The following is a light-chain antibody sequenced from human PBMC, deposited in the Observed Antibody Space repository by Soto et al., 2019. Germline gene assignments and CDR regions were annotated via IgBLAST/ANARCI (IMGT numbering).Light chain of an antibody. CDR3: QQYYTTPRLT. Sequence: DIVMTQSPDSLAVSLGERATINCKSSQSVLYSSNNRNYLAWYQQKPGQPPKLLIYWASTRESGVPDRFSGSGSGTDFTLTISTLHAEDVAVYYCQQYYTTPRLTFGGGTKVEIK. V-gene: IGKV4-1*01. CDR1: QSVLYSSNNRNY. J-gene: IGKJ4*01. CDR2: WAS.